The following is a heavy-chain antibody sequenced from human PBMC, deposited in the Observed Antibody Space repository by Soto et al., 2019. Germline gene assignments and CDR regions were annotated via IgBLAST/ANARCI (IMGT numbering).Heavy chain of an antibody. CDR2: ISIYYRYS. Sequence: QGRLVQSGAELKRPGASVQVSCKTSGYTFSNYGISWVRQAPGQGLEWRGWISIYYRYSQSSAKLRDRLIMTTDTPTTTAFMELRNLRFDDTAVYYCAKNSTGWLDSWGQGTLVTVSS. J-gene: IGHJ4*02. V-gene: IGHV1-18*01. CDR1: GYTFSNYG. D-gene: IGHD3-22*01. CDR3: AKNSTGWLDS.